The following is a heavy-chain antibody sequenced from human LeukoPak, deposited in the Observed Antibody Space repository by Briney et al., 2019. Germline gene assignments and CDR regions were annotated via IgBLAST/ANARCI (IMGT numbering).Heavy chain of an antibody. V-gene: IGHV4-59*01. CDR2: IYYSGST. CDR1: GGSISSYY. D-gene: IGHD6-19*01. J-gene: IGHJ6*03. Sequence: SETLSLTCTVSGGSISSYYWSWIRQPPGKGLEWIGYIYYSGSTNYNPSLKSRVTISVDTSKNQFSLKLSSVTAADTAVYYCARGDPGYSSGWYTYYYYYYYMDVWGKGTTVTVSS. CDR3: ARGDPGYSSGWYTYYYYYYYMDV.